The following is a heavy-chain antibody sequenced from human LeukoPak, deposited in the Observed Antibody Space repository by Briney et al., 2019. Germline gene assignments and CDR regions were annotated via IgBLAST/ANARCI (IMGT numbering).Heavy chain of an antibody. CDR2: IKQDGSEK. V-gene: IGHV3-7*01. CDR3: ARDYDFWSGSHQDI. CDR1: GFTFSSYW. Sequence: GGSLRLSCAAFGFTFSSYWMSWVRQAPGKGLEWVANIKQDGSEKYYVDSVKGRFTISRDNAKNSLYLQMNSLRAEDTAVYYCARDYDFWSGSHQDIWGQGTMVTVSS. J-gene: IGHJ3*02. D-gene: IGHD3-3*01.